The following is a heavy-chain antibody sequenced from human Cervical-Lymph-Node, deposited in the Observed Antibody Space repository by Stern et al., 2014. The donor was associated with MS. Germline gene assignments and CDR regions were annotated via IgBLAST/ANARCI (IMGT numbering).Heavy chain of an antibody. CDR3: ARGNRAFYYGDAFDM. D-gene: IGHD3-22*01. Sequence: VKLVESGPGLVKPSQTLSLTCTVSGGSLNSGGHYWTWIRQYPGKGLEWIGYIYHSGNTDYNPSLKSRVSISVDTSKHQFSLKLNSMTDADTAVYYCARGNRAFYYGDAFDMWGHGTMVTVSS. V-gene: IGHV4-31*03. CDR1: GGSLNSGGHY. J-gene: IGHJ3*02. CDR2: IYHSGNT.